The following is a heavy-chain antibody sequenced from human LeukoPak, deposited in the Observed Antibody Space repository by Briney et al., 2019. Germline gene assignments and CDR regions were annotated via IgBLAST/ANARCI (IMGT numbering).Heavy chain of an antibody. Sequence: SETLSLTCTVSGGSISSYYWSWIRQPPGKGLEWIGYIYYSGSTNYNPSLKSRVTISVDTSKNQFSLKLSSVTAADTAVYYCARERGGYYDSSGYQPYYFGYWGQGTLVTVSS. V-gene: IGHV4-59*01. CDR1: GGSISSYY. J-gene: IGHJ4*02. CDR3: ARERGGYYDSSGYQPYYFGY. D-gene: IGHD3-22*01. CDR2: IYYSGST.